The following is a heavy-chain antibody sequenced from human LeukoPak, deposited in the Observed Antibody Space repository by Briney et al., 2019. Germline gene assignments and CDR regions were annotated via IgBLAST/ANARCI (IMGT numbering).Heavy chain of an antibody. CDR2: ISAYNGNT. CDR1: GYTFTSYG. D-gene: IGHD2-15*01. J-gene: IGHJ5*02. V-gene: IGHV1-18*01. Sequence: ASVKVSCKASGYTFTSYGISWVRQAPGQELEWMGWISAYNGNTNYAQKLQGRVTMTTDTSTSTAYMELRSLRSDDTAVYYCARDGTDIVVVVAAAGPFDPWGQGTLVTVSS. CDR3: ARDGTDIVVVVAAAGPFDP.